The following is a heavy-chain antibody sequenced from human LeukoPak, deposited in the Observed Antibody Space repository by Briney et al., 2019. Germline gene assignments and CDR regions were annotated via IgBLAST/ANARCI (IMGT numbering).Heavy chain of an antibody. D-gene: IGHD4-17*01. CDR1: GYTFTDYY. J-gene: IGHJ5*02. CDR3: ARYGSWFDP. V-gene: IGHV1-2*02. Sequence: ASVKVSCKASGYTFTDYYMHWVRQAPGQGLEWVGWINPNSGGTNFAQNFQGRVTMTRDTSISTAYMELSRLRSDDTAVYYCARYGSWFDPWGQGTLVTVSS. CDR2: INPNSGGT.